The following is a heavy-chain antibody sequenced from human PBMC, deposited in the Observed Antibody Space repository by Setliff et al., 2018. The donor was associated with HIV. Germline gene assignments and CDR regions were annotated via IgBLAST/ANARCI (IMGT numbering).Heavy chain of an antibody. D-gene: IGHD2-21*01. J-gene: IGHJ6*03. Sequence: PSETLSLTCAVYGGSFSGYYWSWIRQPPGKGLEWIGEINHSGGTNYNPSLKSRVTISVDTSKNQFSLKLSSVTAADTAVYYCARVRVVKKDYYMDVWGKGTTVTVSS. V-gene: IGHV4-34*01. CDR3: ARVRVVKKDYYMDV. CDR1: GGSFSGYY. CDR2: INHSGGT.